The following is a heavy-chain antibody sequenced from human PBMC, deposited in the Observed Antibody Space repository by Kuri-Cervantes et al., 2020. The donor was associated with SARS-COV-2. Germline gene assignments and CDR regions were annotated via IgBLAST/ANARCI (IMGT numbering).Heavy chain of an antibody. J-gene: IGHJ3*02. CDR3: ARGPSWGYFWGIYRGGWDTFDI. V-gene: IGHV1-2*04. CDR2: INPNSGGT. Sequence: ASVKVSCKASGYTFTDYYIHWVRQAPGQGLEWMGWINPNSGGTNSAQKFQGWVIMTRDTSISTAYMELSRLRCDDTAVYYCARGPSWGYFWGIYRGGWDTFDIWGQGTMVTVSS. CDR1: GYTFTDYY. D-gene: IGHD3-16*02.